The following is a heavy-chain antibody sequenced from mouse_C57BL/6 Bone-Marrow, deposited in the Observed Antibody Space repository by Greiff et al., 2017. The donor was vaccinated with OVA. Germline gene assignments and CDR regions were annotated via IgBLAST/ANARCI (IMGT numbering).Heavy chain of an antibody. D-gene: IGHD1-1*01. CDR1: GYTFTSYW. CDR3: ARGRNFSLYYGSSYFDY. J-gene: IGHJ2*01. CDR2: IDPSDSYT. Sequence: QVQLQQPGAELVMPGASVKLSCKASGYTFTSYWMHWVKQRPGQGLEWIGEIDPSDSYTNYNQKFKGKSTLTVDKSSSTAYMQLSSLTSEDSAVYYCARGRNFSLYYGSSYFDYWGQGTTLTVSS. V-gene: IGHV1-69*01.